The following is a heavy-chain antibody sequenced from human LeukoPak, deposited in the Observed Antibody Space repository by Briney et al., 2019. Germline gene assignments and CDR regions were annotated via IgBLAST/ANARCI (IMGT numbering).Heavy chain of an antibody. CDR2: IYHSGST. CDR3: ARGFTIADAFDI. CDR1: GGSISSSNW. D-gene: IGHD3-10*01. J-gene: IGHJ3*02. V-gene: IGHV4-4*02. Sequence: KASETLSLTCAVSGGSISSSNWWSWVRQPPGKGLEWIGEIYHSGSTNYNPSLKGRVTISVDKSKNQFSLKLSSVTAADTAVYYCARGFTIADAFDIWGQGTMVTVSS.